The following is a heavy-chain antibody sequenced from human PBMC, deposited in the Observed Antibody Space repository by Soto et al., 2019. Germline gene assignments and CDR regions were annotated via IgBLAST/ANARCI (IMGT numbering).Heavy chain of an antibody. CDR2: IYSGGYT. CDR3: GTPPGGGGY. V-gene: IGHV3-53*01. CDR1: GFTVSNNY. D-gene: IGHD3-16*01. Sequence: EVQLVESGGGLIQPGESLRLSCAVSGFTVSNNYMSWVRQAPGKGLEGVSVIYSGGYTAYGDSVKGRFTISRDNSKNTIYLQSNTAGAAAAAVYSGGTPPGGGGYWGQGTLVTVSS. J-gene: IGHJ4*02.